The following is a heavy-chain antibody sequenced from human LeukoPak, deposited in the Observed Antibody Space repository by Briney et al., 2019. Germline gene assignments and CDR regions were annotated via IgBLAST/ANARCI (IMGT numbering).Heavy chain of an antibody. Sequence: GGSLRLSCAASGFTFSSYSMNWVRQAPGKGLEWVSSISSSSSYIYYADSVKGRFTISRDNAKNSLYLHMNSLRAEDTAVYYCARDIVVVVAAQKAFDIWGQGTMVTVSS. CDR3: ARDIVVVVAAQKAFDI. CDR1: GFTFSSYS. V-gene: IGHV3-21*01. CDR2: ISSSSSYI. D-gene: IGHD2-15*01. J-gene: IGHJ3*02.